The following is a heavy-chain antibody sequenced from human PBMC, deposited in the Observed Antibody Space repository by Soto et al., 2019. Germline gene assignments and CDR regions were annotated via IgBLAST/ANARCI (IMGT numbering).Heavy chain of an antibody. J-gene: IGHJ4*02. CDR3: ARGRYGDY. Sequence: QVHLVQSGAEVKKPGASVKVSCKASDYTFTSYGITWVRQAPGQGLEWMGWISAHNGNTDYAQKLQGRVIVTRDTSTSTAYMELRSLISDDTAVYYCARGRYGDYWGQGALVTVCS. CDR1: DYTFTSYG. V-gene: IGHV1-18*01. CDR2: ISAHNGNT. D-gene: IGHD1-1*01.